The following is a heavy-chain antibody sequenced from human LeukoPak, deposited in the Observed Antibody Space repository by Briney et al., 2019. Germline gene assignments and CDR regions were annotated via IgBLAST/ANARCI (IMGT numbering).Heavy chain of an antibody. CDR1: GGTFSSYA. CDR3: ARDGCSSTSCYTYSEAFDI. J-gene: IGHJ3*02. Sequence: GASVKVSCKASGGTFSSYAISWVRQAPGQGLEWMGGIIPIFGTANYAQKFQGRVTITTDESTSTAYMELSSLRSEDTAVYYCARDGCSSTSCYTYSEAFDIWGQGTMVTVSS. V-gene: IGHV1-69*05. D-gene: IGHD2-2*02. CDR2: IIPIFGTA.